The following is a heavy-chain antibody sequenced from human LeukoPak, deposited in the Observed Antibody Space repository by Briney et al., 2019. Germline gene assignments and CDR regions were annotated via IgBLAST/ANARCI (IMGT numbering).Heavy chain of an antibody. J-gene: IGHJ6*02. V-gene: IGHV3-30-3*01. CDR3: ARDLGDILTGRTYGMDV. CDR1: GFTFSSYA. Sequence: GGSLRLSCAASGFTFSSYAMHWVRQAPGKGLEWVAVISYDGSNKYYADSVKGRFTISRDNSKNTLYLQMNSLRAEDTAVYYCARDLGDILTGRTYGMDVWGQGTLVTVSS. CDR2: ISYDGSNK. D-gene: IGHD3-9*01.